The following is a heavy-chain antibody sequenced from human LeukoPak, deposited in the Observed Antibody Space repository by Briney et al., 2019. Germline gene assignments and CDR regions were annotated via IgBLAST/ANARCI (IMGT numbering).Heavy chain of an antibody. D-gene: IGHD4-17*01. Sequence: PSRTLSLTCAASGCSISSGGYYWSWIRPPPGQGRVGIRYFYRSERTYYNPSLKSRVTISVHRSKNHCSLKLSSVTAADTAVDYCARNFEDDYGEYGYFDYWGQGTLVTVSS. CDR3: ARNFEDDYGEYGYFDY. CDR1: GCSISSGGYY. J-gene: IGHJ4*02. V-gene: IGHV4-30-2*01. CDR2: FYRSERT.